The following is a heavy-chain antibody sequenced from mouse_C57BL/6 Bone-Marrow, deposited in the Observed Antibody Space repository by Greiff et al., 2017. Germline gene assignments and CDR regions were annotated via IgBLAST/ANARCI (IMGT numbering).Heavy chain of an antibody. CDR3: ARGEIPTVETFVY. V-gene: IGHV1-55*01. CDR2: IYPGSGST. Sequence: QVQLKQPGAELVKPGASVKMSCTASGYTFTSYWITWVKQRPGQGLEWIGDIYPGSGSTNYNEKFKSKATLTVDTTSSTAYMQRSSLTSEDSAVYYCARGEIPTVETFVYWGQGTSLTGSS. J-gene: IGHJ2*02. CDR1: GYTFTSYW. D-gene: IGHD1-1*01.